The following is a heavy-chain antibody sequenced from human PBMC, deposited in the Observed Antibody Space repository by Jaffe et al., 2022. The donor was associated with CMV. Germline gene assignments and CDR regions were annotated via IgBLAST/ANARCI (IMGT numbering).Heavy chain of an antibody. J-gene: IGHJ4*02. Sequence: QVQLQESGPGLVKPSETLSLTCTVSGGSISSYYWSWIRQPPGKGLEWIGYIYYSGSTNYNPSLKSRVTISVDTSKNQFSLKLSSVTAADTAVYYCARTLSGSWTLGPNYYFDYWGQGTLVTVSS. CDR1: GGSISSYY. D-gene: IGHD1-26*01. V-gene: IGHV4-59*01. CDR3: ARTLSGSWTLGPNYYFDY. CDR2: IYYSGST.